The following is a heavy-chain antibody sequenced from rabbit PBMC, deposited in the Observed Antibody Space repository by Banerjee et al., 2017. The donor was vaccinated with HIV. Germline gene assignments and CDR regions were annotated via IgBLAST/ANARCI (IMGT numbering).Heavy chain of an antibody. V-gene: IGHV1S45*01. CDR3: ARETWGVTGNYGW. J-gene: IGHJ4*01. CDR1: GFSFSSDYD. D-gene: IGHD7-1*01. CDR2: IGTGFGDT. Sequence: QEQLVESGGGLVKPGASLTLTCTASGFSFSSDYDMCWVRQAPGKGLEWIACIGTGFGDTYYANWAKGRFTISKTSSTTVTLQVTSLTAADTATYFCARETWGVTGNYGWWGPGTLVTVS.